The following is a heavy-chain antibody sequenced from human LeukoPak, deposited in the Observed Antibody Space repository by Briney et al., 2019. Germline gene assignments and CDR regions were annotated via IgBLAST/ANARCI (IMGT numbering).Heavy chain of an antibody. J-gene: IGHJ4*02. CDR1: GFTFSSYA. V-gene: IGHV3-23*01. Sequence: GGSLRLSCVASGFTFSSYAMSWVRQAPGKGLEWVSAISGSGGSTYYADSVKGQFTISRDNSKNTLYLQMNSLRAEDTAVYYCAKDADWEYYFDYWGQGTLVTVSS. D-gene: IGHD1-26*01. CDR3: AKDADWEYYFDY. CDR2: ISGSGGST.